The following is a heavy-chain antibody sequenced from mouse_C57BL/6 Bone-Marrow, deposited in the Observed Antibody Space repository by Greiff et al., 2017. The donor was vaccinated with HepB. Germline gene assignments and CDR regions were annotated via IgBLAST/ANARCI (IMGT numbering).Heavy chain of an antibody. J-gene: IGHJ3*01. D-gene: IGHD4-1*02. CDR1: GFTFSDAW. V-gene: IGHV6-6*01. CDR2: IRNKANNHAT. Sequence: EVQVVESGGGLVQPGGSMKLSCAASGFTFSDAWMDWVRQSPEKGLEWVAEIRNKANNHATYYAESVKGRFTISRDDSKSSVYLQMNSLRAEDTGIYYCTRPTGTWFAYWGQGTLVTVSA. CDR3: TRPTGTWFAY.